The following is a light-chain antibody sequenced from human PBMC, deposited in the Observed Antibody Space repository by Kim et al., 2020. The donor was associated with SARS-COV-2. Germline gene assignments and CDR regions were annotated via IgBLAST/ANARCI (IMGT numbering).Light chain of an antibody. CDR1: QSVSSS. CDR3: QQYNNWPPT. CDR2: GAS. V-gene: IGKV3-15*01. Sequence: VSPGEGATWPCKASQSVSSSLALAQQRPGQAPRLLIYGASSRATGIPARFSAGGSETEFTLTISSLQSEDFAVYYCQQYNNWPPTFGQGTKVDIK. J-gene: IGKJ1*01.